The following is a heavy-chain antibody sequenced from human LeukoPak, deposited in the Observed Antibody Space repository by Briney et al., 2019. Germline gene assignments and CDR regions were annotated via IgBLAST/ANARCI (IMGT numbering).Heavy chain of an antibody. CDR2: INHSGST. D-gene: IGHD3-16*02. CDR3: ARSYDYVWGSYRYTDPRVPNAFDI. J-gene: IGHJ3*02. V-gene: IGHV4-34*01. Sequence: SETLSLTCAVYGGSFSGYYWSWIRQPPGKGLEWIGEINHSGSTNYNPSLKSRVTISVDMSKNQFSLKLSSVTAADTAVYYCARSYDYVWGSYRYTDPRVPNAFDIWGQGTMVTVSS. CDR1: GGSFSGYY.